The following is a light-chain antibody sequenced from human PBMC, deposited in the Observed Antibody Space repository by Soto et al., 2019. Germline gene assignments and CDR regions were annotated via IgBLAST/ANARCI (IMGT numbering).Light chain of an antibody. CDR1: QTLSNSF. Sequence: EIVLTQSPGTLSLSPGERATLSCRASQTLSNSFIAWYQQKPGQAPRLLIYDTSSRATGVPDRYSAGGSGTDFTLTISRLEPEDFAVFFCQQYGTSEIIFGQGTRLEIK. J-gene: IGKJ5*01. CDR2: DTS. CDR3: QQYGTSEII. V-gene: IGKV3-20*01.